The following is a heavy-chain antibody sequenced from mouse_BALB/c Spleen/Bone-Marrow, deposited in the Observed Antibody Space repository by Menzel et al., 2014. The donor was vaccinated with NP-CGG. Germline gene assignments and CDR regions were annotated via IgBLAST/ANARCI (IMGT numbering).Heavy chain of an antibody. V-gene: IGHV3-6*02. Sequence: EVQLVESGPGLVKPSQSLSLTCSVTGYSITSGYYWNWIRQFPGNKLEWMGYISYDGSNNYNPSPKNRISITRDTSKNQFFLKLNSVTTEDTATYYCARARFDSAFSYWCQGTLVTVSA. CDR2: ISYDGSN. CDR3: ARARFDSAFSY. D-gene: IGHD2-4*01. J-gene: IGHJ3*01. CDR1: GYSITSGYY.